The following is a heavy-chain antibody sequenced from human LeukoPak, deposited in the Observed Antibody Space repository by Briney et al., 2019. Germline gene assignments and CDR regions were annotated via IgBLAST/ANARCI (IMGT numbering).Heavy chain of an antibody. CDR2: ISSSGSSI. J-gene: IGHJ5*02. Sequence: SGGSLRLSCAASGFTFRNYEMNWVRQAPGKGLEWVSYISSSGSSIYYADSVKGRFTISRDNAKSSLYLQMNSLRAEDTAVYYCARGSGDWFDPWGQGSLVTVSS. D-gene: IGHD1-26*01. CDR1: GFTFRNYE. V-gene: IGHV3-48*03. CDR3: ARGSGDWFDP.